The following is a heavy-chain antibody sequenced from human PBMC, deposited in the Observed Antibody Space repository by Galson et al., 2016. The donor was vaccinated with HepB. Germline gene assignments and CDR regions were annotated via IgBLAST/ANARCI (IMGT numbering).Heavy chain of an antibody. CDR3: ARVMNYYDSRGNRLYYFDQ. V-gene: IGHV1-18*04. Sequence: SVKVSCKASGYTYTTYGISWVRQAPGQGLQWMGWISTYSGNTNYTQKVQGRVTLTTDTSTNTVYMELRSLRSDDTAVYYCARVMNYYDSRGNRLYYFDQWGQGTLVTVSS. D-gene: IGHD3-22*01. CDR1: GYTYTTYG. CDR2: ISTYSGNT. J-gene: IGHJ4*02.